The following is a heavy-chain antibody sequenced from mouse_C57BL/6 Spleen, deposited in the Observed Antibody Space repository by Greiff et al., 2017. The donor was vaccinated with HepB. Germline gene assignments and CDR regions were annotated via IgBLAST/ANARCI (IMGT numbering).Heavy chain of an antibody. V-gene: IGHV1-69*01. CDR1: GYTFTSYW. CDR2: IDPSDSYT. D-gene: IGHD1-1*01. CDR3: ARAPPFYYYGSSLDY. J-gene: IGHJ2*01. Sequence: VKLQQPGAELVMPGASVKLSCKASGYTFTSYWMHWVKQRPGQGLEWIGEIDPSDSYTNYNQKFKGKSTLTVDKSSSTAYMQLSSLTSEDSAVYYCARAPPFYYYGSSLDYWGQGTTLTVSS.